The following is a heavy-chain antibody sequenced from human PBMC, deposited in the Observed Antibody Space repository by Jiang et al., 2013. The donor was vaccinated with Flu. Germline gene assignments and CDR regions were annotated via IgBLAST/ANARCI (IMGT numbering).Heavy chain of an antibody. J-gene: IGHJ4*02. CDR1: GFTFSSYS. V-gene: IGHV3-21*01. CDR3: ARVWGYSNSSGPDY. CDR2: ISSSSSYI. Sequence: RLSCAASGFTFSSYSMNWVRQAPGKGLEWVSSISSSSSYIYYADSVKGRFTISRDNAKNSPYLQMNSLRAEDTAVYYCARVWGYSNSSGPDYWGQGTLVTVSS. D-gene: IGHD6-6*01.